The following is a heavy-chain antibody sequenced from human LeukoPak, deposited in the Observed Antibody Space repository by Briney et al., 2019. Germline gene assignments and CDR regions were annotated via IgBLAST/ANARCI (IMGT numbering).Heavy chain of an antibody. CDR3: TREAVTANGYFDY. CDR1: GFTFSNAW. D-gene: IGHD2-21*02. CDR2: IKSKTDGGTT. V-gene: IGHV3-15*01. Sequence: PGGSLRLSCAASGFTFSNAWMTWVRQAPGKGLEWVGRIKSKTDGGTTDCAAPVKGRFTISRDDSKNTLYLQMNSLKTEDTAVYYCTREAVTANGYFDYWGQGTLVTVSS. J-gene: IGHJ4*03.